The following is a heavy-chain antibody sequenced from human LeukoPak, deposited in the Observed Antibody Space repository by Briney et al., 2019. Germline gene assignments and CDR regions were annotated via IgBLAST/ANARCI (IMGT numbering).Heavy chain of an antibody. CDR2: ISSGSTSK. J-gene: IGHJ5*02. CDR3: ASSGPAA. D-gene: IGHD5-12*01. CDR1: AFTLRSYG. V-gene: IGHV3-21*01. Sequence: GGSLRLSCVGSAFTLRSYGMNWVRQAPGKGPEWVSSISSGSTSKKYADSVKGRFAISRDNANNSLYLQMNSLRAEDTAVYYCASSGPAAWGQGTLVIVSS.